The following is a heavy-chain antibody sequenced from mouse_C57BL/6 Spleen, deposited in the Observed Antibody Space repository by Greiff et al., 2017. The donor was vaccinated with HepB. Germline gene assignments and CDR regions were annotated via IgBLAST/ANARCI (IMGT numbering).Heavy chain of an antibody. CDR2: IYPGSGST. Sequence: QVQLQQSGAELVKPGASVKMSCKASGYTFTSYWITWVKQRPGQGLEWIGDIYPGSGSTNYNEKFKSKATLTVDTSSSTAHMQLSSLTSEDSAVYYCASYRYAHWYFDVWGTGTTVTVSA. CDR1: GYTFTSYW. D-gene: IGHD6-5*01. CDR3: ASYRYAHWYFDV. J-gene: IGHJ1*03. V-gene: IGHV1-55*01.